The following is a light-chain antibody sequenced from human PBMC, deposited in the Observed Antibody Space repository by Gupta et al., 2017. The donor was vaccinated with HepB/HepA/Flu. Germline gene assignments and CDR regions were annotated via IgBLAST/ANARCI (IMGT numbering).Light chain of an antibody. CDR1: QSVSSY. CDR2: DTS. J-gene: IGKJ2*01. V-gene: IGKV3-11*01. Sequence: EIVLTQSPATLSLSPGERATLSCRASQSVSSYLAWYKQKPGQAPRLLIYDTSNRDTGIPARFSGSGYGTDLTLTISSREQEDFAVYYCQQRTNWPPYTFGQGTKMEIK. CDR3: QQRTNWPPYT.